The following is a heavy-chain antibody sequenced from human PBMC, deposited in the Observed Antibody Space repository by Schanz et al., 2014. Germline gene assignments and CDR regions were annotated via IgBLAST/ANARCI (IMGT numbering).Heavy chain of an antibody. CDR3: ATSYSSSSYFYGMDV. Sequence: QVQLVESGGCLVKPGGSLRLSCVVSGFIFSDHYMSWIRQAPGKGLEWISYISSGSSTIHYADSVKGRFTISRDIANNSLFLQMNSLLAEDTAIYYCATSYSSSSYFYGMDVWGQGTTVTVS. CDR2: ISSGSSTI. D-gene: IGHD6-6*01. CDR1: GFIFSDHY. J-gene: IGHJ6*02. V-gene: IGHV3-11*01.